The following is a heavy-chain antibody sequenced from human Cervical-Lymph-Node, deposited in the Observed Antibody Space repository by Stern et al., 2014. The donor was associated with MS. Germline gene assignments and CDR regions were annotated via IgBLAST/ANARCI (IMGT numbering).Heavy chain of an antibody. CDR1: GYSFTANW. V-gene: IGHV5-51*01. J-gene: IGHJ4*02. Sequence: VQLVESGAEVKKPGASLKISCKGSGYSFTANWIAWVRQMPGKGLEWMAIIYPADSDARYSPSFQGRVTISADKSISTAYLQWSSLKASDTAMYYCARDYGDYAFDYWGQGTLVTVSS. D-gene: IGHD4-17*01. CDR2: IYPADSDA. CDR3: ARDYGDYAFDY.